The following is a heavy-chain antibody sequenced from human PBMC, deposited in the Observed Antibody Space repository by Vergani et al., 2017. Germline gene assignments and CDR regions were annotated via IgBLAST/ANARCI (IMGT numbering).Heavy chain of an antibody. CDR1: ADSISSGSYY. Sequence: QLQLQESGSGLVKPSETLFLTCTVSADSISSGSYYWGWIRQPPGKSLEWIGSIYYSGLTYYNPPLKSRVAISVDTSKNQFSLKVTSVTAADTAVYFCARQRPGSGWSPGDFDDWGQGILVTVSS. D-gene: IGHD6-19*01. CDR3: ARQRPGSGWSPGDFDD. V-gene: IGHV4-39*01. CDR2: IYYSGLT. J-gene: IGHJ4*02.